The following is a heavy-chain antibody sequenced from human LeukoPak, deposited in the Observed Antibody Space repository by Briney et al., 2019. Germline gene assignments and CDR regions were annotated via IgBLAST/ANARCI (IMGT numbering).Heavy chain of an antibody. CDR3: ARDESDYDILTGYYLPHDGSWFDP. V-gene: IGHV4-4*07. D-gene: IGHD3-9*01. CDR2: IYTSGST. J-gene: IGHJ5*02. CDR1: GGSISSYY. Sequence: PSETLSPTYTVSGGSISSYYWSWIRQPAGKGLEWIGRIYTSGSTNYNPSLKSRVTMSVDTSKCQFSLKLSSVTAADTAVYYCARDESDYDILTGYYLPHDGSWFDPWGQGTLVTVSS.